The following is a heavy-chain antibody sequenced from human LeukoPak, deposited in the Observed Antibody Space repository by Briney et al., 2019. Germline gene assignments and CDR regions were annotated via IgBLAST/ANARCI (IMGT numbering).Heavy chain of an antibody. V-gene: IGHV4-61*02. CDR2: FYTSGST. J-gene: IGHJ2*01. CDR1: GGSISSSSYY. Sequence: SETLSLTCTVSGGSISSSSYYWSWIRQPAGKGLEWIGRFYTSGSTNYNPSLKSRVTMSVDTSKNQFSLKLTSVTAADTAVYYCARDPPSDNSGYYYGHFDLWGRGTLVTVSS. D-gene: IGHD3-22*01. CDR3: ARDPPSDNSGYYYGHFDL.